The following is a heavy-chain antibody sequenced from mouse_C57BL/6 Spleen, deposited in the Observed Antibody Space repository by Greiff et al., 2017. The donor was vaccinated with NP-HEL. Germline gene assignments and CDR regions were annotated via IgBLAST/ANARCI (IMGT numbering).Heavy chain of an antibody. Sequence: QVQLKQPGAELVMPGASVKLSCKASGYTFTSYWMHWVKQRPGQGLEWIGEIDPSDSYTNYNQKFKGKSTLTVDKSSSTAYMQLSSLTSEDSAVYYCATGDYGFAYWGQGTLVTVSA. CDR3: ATGDYGFAY. CDR2: IDPSDSYT. J-gene: IGHJ3*01. V-gene: IGHV1-69*01. D-gene: IGHD2-4*01. CDR1: GYTFTSYW.